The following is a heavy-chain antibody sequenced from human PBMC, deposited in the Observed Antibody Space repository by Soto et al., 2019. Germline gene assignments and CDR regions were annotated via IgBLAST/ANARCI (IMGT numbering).Heavy chain of an antibody. CDR1: GGTFSSYA. CDR2: IIPIFGTA. V-gene: IGHV1-69*01. D-gene: IGHD2-2*01. CDR3: ARTDMGRPAYQDYYFDY. J-gene: IGHJ4*02. Sequence: QVQLVQSGAEVKKPGSSVKVSCKASGGTFSSYAISWVRQSPGQGLEWMGGIIPIFGTANYAQKFQGRVTITADESTSTAYMELSSLRSEDTAVYYCARTDMGRPAYQDYYFDYWGQGTLVTVSS.